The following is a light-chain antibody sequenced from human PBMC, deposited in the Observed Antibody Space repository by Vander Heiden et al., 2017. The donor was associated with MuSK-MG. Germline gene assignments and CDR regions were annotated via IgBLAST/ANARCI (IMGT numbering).Light chain of an antibody. V-gene: IGKV3-20*01. CDR2: GAS. CDR3: QQYGMSLT. CDR1: QSVLNKY. Sequence: ESVLTQSPGTLSLSPGERAVLSCRASQSVLNKYLAWYQQRPGQTPSLLIYGASKRAPGIPDRFRGSGYGTDFTLTINRLEPEDFAVYYCQQYGMSLTFGGGTKVEMK. J-gene: IGKJ4*01.